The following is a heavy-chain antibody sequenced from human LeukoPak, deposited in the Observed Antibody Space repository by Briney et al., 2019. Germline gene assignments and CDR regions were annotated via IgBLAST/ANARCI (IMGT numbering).Heavy chain of an antibody. CDR2: ISGSGGST. J-gene: IGHJ4*02. D-gene: IGHD3-10*01. Sequence: PGGSLRLSCAASGFTFSSYGMSWVRQAPGKGLEWVSAISGSGGSTYYADSVKGRFTISRDNSKNTLYLQMNSLRAEDTAVYYCAKGGGVGLWFGELSYLDYWGQGTLVTVSS. CDR3: AKGGGVGLWFGELSYLDY. CDR1: GFTFSSYG. V-gene: IGHV3-23*01.